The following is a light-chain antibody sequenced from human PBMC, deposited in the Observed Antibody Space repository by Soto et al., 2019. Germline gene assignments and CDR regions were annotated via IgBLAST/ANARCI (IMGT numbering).Light chain of an antibody. CDR2: ANS. Sequence: QSVLTQPPSVSGAPGQRVTISCTGSSSNIGAGYDVHWYQQLPGTAPKLLIYANSNRPSGVPDRFSGSKSGTSASLAITGLQADDEADYYCQPCDSSLSSSKVFGTGTKLTVL. CDR3: QPCDSSLSSSKV. V-gene: IGLV1-40*01. CDR1: SSNIGAGYD. J-gene: IGLJ1*01.